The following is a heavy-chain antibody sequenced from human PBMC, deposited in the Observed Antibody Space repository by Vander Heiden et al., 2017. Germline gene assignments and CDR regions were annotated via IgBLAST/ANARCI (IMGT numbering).Heavy chain of an antibody. Sequence: QVQLQDSGPGLVKPSETLSLSCTVPDGSISTYYWNWIRQPPGKGLEWIGFIHRSGSALYNPSLKSRVTMSVDMSKSQFSLKLKSVTAADTAIYYCARWGEVVGIRAFDIWGQGTVVTVSS. D-gene: IGHD2-21*01. CDR1: DGSISTYY. CDR3: ARWGEVVGIRAFDI. CDR2: IHRSGSA. V-gene: IGHV4-59*01. J-gene: IGHJ3*02.